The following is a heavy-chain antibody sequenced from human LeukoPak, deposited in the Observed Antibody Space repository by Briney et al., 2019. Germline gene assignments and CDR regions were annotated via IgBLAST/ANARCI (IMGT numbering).Heavy chain of an antibody. Sequence: SETLSLTCAVSGVSVGSGGYSWSWIRQPPGKGLEWIGYIYHTGETHYHPSLKSRVSISVDTSNNQFSLRSTSATAADTAMYYCARGRFAELLFDIWGQGTLVTVSS. J-gene: IGHJ4*02. D-gene: IGHD3-10*01. CDR3: ARGRFAELLFDI. CDR1: GVSVGSGGYS. V-gene: IGHV4-30-2*01. CDR2: IYHTGET.